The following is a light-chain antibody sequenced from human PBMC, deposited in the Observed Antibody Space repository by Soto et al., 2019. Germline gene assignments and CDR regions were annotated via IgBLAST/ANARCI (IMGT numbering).Light chain of an antibody. Sequence: DIQMTQSPSTLSASVGDRVAITCRASDNIAPWVAWYQQKPGKAPKLLIYKAANLADEVPSRFAGSGSGTGFTLTITRLQPDDFATYYCQHYNSFSRTFGQGTKVDIK. V-gene: IGKV1-5*03. CDR3: QHYNSFSRT. J-gene: IGKJ1*01. CDR1: DNIAPW. CDR2: KAA.